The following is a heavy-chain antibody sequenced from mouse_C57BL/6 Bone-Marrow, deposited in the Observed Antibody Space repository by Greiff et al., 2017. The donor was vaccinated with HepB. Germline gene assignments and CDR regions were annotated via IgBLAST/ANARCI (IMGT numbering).Heavy chain of an antibody. V-gene: IGHV14-2*01. CDR2: IDPEDGET. CDR3: ARSVTTVVGPHWYFDV. CDR1: GFNIKDYY. Sequence: DVQLQESGAELVKPGASVKLSCTASGFNIKDYYMHWVKQRTEQGLEWIGRIDPEDGETKYAPKFQGKATITADTSSNTAYLQLSSLTSEDTAVYYCARSVTTVVGPHWYFDVWGTGTTVTVSS. D-gene: IGHD1-1*01. J-gene: IGHJ1*03.